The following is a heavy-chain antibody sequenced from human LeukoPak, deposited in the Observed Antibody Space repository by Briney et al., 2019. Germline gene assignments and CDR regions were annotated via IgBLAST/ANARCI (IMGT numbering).Heavy chain of an antibody. CDR2: IYTSGST. CDR3: ARDLGSSWYGDAFDI. CDR1: GGSISSYY. J-gene: IGHJ3*02. V-gene: IGHV4-4*07. D-gene: IGHD6-13*01. Sequence: SETLSLTCTVSGGSISSYYWSWIRQPAGKGLEWIGRIYTSGSTNYNPSLKSRVTMSVDTSKDQFSLKLSSVTAADTAVYYCARDLGSSWYGDAFDIWGQGTMVTVSS.